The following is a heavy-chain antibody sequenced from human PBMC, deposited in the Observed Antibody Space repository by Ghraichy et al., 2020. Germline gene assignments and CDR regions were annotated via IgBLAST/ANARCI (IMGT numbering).Heavy chain of an antibody. CDR3: AKGASSSWFDHFDS. J-gene: IGHJ4*02. Sequence: LSLTCAASGFTVSSNYMSWVRQAPGKGLEWVSVIYSGGYTYYVDSVKGRFTISRHNSENTLYLQMNSLRPEDTAVYYCAKGASSSWFDHFDSWGQGTLVTVSS. D-gene: IGHD6-13*01. V-gene: IGHV3-53*04. CDR2: IYSGGYT. CDR1: GFTVSSNY.